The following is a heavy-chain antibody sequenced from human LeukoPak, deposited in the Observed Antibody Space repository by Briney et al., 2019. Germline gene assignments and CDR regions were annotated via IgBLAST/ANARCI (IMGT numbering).Heavy chain of an antibody. J-gene: IGHJ4*02. D-gene: IGHD1-26*01. CDR2: IRYDGGTK. CDR1: GFTFSYYG. Sequence: GRSLRLSCAASGFTFSYYGMHGVGQAPGKGLEWGAFIRYDGGTKYYADSVKGRFTISRDNSKNTLYLQMNSLSAEDTPVYYCARGQYSGRYYSFDYWGQGTLVTVSS. CDR3: ARGQYSGRYYSFDY. V-gene: IGHV3-30*02.